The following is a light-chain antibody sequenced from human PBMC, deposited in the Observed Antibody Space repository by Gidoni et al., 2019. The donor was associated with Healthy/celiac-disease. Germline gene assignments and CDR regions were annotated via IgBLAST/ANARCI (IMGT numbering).Light chain of an antibody. Sequence: EIVLTQSPGTLSLSPGERATLSCRASQSVSSSYLAWYQQKPDQAPRLLIYGASSRAPGIPDRFSGSGSGTDFTLTISRLEPEDFAVYYCQQYGSSSFTFGPXTKVDIK. CDR1: QSVSSSY. V-gene: IGKV3-20*01. J-gene: IGKJ3*01. CDR2: GAS. CDR3: QQYGSSSFT.